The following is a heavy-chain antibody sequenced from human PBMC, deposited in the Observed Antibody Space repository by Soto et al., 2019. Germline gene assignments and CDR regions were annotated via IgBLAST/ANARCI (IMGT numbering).Heavy chain of an antibody. D-gene: IGHD3-22*01. CDR1: GGTFSSYA. Sequence: QVQLVPSGAEVKKPGSSVKVSCKASGGTFSSYAISWVRQAPGQGLEWMGGIIPIFGTANYAQKFQGRVTITADESTSTAYMELSSLRAEDTDVYYCARALYYYDRSGYFSSRYFDYWGQGTLVTLSS. J-gene: IGHJ4*02. CDR2: IIPIFGTA. V-gene: IGHV1-69*01. CDR3: ARALYYYDRSGYFSSRYFDY.